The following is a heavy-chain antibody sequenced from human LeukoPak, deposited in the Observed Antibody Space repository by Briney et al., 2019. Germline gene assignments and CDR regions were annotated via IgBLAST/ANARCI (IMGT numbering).Heavy chain of an antibody. CDR3: AREFQYYYDSSGSGGIDI. V-gene: IGHV4-59*01. J-gene: IGHJ3*02. D-gene: IGHD3-22*01. Sequence: SETLSLTCAVSGGSISSYYWSWLRQPPGKGLEWIGYIYYSGRTNYNPSLKSRLTISVDTSKNQFSLKLSSVTAADTAVYYCAREFQYYYDSSGSGGIDIWGQGTMVTVSS. CDR1: GGSISSYY. CDR2: IYYSGRT.